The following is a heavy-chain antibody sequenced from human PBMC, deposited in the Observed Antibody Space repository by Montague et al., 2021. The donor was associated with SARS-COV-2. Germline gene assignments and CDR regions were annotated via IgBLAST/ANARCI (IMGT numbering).Heavy chain of an antibody. D-gene: IGHD3-22*01. V-gene: IGHV3-21*06. Sequence: RLSWSASGFTFSSYSMNWVRQAPGRGLEWVSSIGSSSRNIYYADSLRGRFTISRDNARSLLFLQMNSLRAEDTAVYYCAKDKFDYDSTGYPYDYWGQGTLVTVSS. J-gene: IGHJ4*02. CDR1: GFTFSSYS. CDR2: IGSSSRNI. CDR3: AKDKFDYDSTGYPYDY.